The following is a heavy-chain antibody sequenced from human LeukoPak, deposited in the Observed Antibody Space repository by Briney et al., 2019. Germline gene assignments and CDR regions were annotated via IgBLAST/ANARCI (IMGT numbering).Heavy chain of an antibody. CDR3: TTDDGSSGNPLDD. CDR2: IKSKYDGGNT. Sequence: GGSLRLSCAASGFTFSNARMSWVRQAPGKGLEWVGRIKSKYDGGNTDYAAPVKGRFTISRDDSKNTVYLQMNSLKSEDTALYYCTTDDGSSGNPLDDWGQGTLVTVSS. J-gene: IGHJ4*02. CDR1: GFTFSNAR. D-gene: IGHD3-22*01. V-gene: IGHV3-15*01.